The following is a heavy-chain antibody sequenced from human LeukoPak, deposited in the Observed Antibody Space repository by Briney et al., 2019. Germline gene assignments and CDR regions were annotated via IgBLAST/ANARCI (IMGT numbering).Heavy chain of an antibody. CDR2: ISSSSSYI. Sequence: GGSLRLSCAASGFTFCSYSMNWVRQAPGKGLEWVSSISSSSSYIYYADSVKGRFTISRDNAKNSLYLQMNSLRAEDTAVYYCARVRCRGGSCYEKFGYYYYGMDAWGQGTTVTVSS. V-gene: IGHV3-21*01. D-gene: IGHD2-15*01. J-gene: IGHJ6*02. CDR1: GFTFCSYS. CDR3: ARVRCRGGSCYEKFGYYYYGMDA.